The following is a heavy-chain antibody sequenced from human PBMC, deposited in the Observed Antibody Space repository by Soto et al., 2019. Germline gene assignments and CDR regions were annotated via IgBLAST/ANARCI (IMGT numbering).Heavy chain of an antibody. CDR1: GYTSTSYG. CDR3: ARDLDLRTKNLACYY. V-gene: IGHV1-18*01. Sequence: SVKVSCKASGYTSTSYGIRWVRQAHGQGLEWMGLSSSYNGNTNYAEKLQRIVIMATDTSKSTAYLGLRSLRSAETAVYSCARDLDLRTKNLACYYWDQGTLVTISS. CDR2: SSSYNGNT. J-gene: IGHJ4*02.